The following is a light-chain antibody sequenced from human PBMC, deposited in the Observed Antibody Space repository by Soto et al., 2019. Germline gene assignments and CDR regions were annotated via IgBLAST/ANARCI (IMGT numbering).Light chain of an antibody. CDR1: QSVSSN. Sequence: MTQSPAALSVSTGERATLSCRASQSVSSNLAGYQQKPGQAPRLLIYAASTRATDIPARFSGSGSGTEFTLTICSLQSEDFAIYYCQQSNNWPIPFAEGTRLEIK. CDR2: AAS. CDR3: QQSNNWPIP. V-gene: IGKV3-15*01. J-gene: IGKJ5*01.